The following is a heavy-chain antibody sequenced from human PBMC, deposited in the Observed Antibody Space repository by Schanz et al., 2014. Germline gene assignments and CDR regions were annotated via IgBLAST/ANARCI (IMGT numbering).Heavy chain of an antibody. D-gene: IGHD3-9*01. J-gene: IGHJ3*01. Sequence: EVQLLESGGGLVQPGGSLRLSCTVSGFTVNNYAMNWVRQAPGRGLEWVSGITRQGTTYYADFVKGRFSISRDNSKNALYLQMDSVRAEDTAVYYCAGDYEGDWSSPRHDAFDVWGQGTVVTVSS. CDR1: GFTVNNYA. CDR2: ITRQGTT. V-gene: IGHV3-23*01. CDR3: AGDYEGDWSSPRHDAFDV.